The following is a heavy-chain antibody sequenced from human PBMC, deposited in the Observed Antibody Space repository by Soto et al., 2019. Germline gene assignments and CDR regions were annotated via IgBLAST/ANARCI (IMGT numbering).Heavy chain of an antibody. CDR2: IGASGDIT. Sequence: GPQRHSYAASGFYFTNFAMSWVRRAPGKGLEWVAGIGASGDITWYADSVKGRLSISRDNSKNTLYLQLNSLRFEDTAVYYCAKDDFTDRGDDYFDYWGPGTLVTV. J-gene: IGHJ4*02. V-gene: IGHV3-23*01. CDR3: AKDDFTDRGDDYFDY. D-gene: IGHD2-21*02. CDR1: GFYFTNFA.